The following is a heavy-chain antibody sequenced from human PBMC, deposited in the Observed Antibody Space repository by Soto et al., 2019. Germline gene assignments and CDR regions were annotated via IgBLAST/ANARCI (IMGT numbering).Heavy chain of an antibody. CDR3: ARDLAYSSGVDY. CDR2: ISSSGDT. J-gene: IGHJ4*02. Sequence: GGSLRLSCAASGFTFNTYTMSWVRQAPGKGLEWVSSISSSGDTYSADSVKGRFTISRDNSKNTLYLQMNSLSAEDTAVYYCARDLAYSSGVDYWGQGTLVTISS. V-gene: IGHV3-23*01. D-gene: IGHD6-19*01. CDR1: GFTFNTYT.